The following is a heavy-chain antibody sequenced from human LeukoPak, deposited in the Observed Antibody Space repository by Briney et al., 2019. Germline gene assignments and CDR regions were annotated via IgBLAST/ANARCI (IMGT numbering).Heavy chain of an antibody. CDR1: GFTFSSYA. J-gene: IGHJ4*02. V-gene: IGHV3-7*01. CDR3: AIDSWELRGY. D-gene: IGHD1-26*01. CDR2: IKQDGSEK. Sequence: GGSLRLSCAASGFTFSSYAMSWVRQAPGKGLEWVANIKQDGSEKYYVDSVKGRFTISRDNAKNSVYLQMNSLRAEDTAVYYCAIDSWELRGYWGQGTLVTVSS.